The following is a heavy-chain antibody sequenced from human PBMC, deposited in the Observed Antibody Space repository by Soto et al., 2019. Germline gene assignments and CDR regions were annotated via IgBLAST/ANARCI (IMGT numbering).Heavy chain of an antibody. D-gene: IGHD3-10*01. Sequence: GGSLRLSCTASGFSFSGYEINWVRQAPGKGLEWISYISSSGATISYADSVKGRSTISRDNAKNSLYLQMDSLRVEDTAIYYCARVGYGSGNYYFDYWGQGTLVTVSS. V-gene: IGHV3-48*03. CDR1: GFSFSGYE. CDR2: ISSSGATI. J-gene: IGHJ4*02. CDR3: ARVGYGSGNYYFDY.